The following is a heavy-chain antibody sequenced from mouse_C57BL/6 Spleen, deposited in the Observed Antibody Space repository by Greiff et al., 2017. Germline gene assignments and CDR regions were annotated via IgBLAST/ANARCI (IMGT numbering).Heavy chain of an antibody. J-gene: IGHJ3*01. D-gene: IGHD1-1*01. V-gene: IGHV1-53*01. CDR1: GYTFTSYW. CDR2: INPSNGGT. Sequence: VQLKQPGTELVKPGASVKLSCKASGYTFTSYWMHWVKQRPGQGLEWIGNINPSNGGTNYNEKFKSKATLTVDKSSSTAYMQLSSLTSEDSAVYYCARNYGSSFAWFAYWGQGTLVTVSA. CDR3: ARNYGSSFAWFAY.